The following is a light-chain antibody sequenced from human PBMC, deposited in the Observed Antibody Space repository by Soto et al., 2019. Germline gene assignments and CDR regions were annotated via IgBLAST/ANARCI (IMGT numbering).Light chain of an antibody. CDR3: QQSFRSPIT. CDR1: QSIALS. J-gene: IGKJ5*01. CDR2: VAF. V-gene: IGKV1-39*01. Sequence: DIQMTQSPSSLSASVGDTVTMTCRASQSIALSVNWYQQKPGKAPKLLIYVAFTLESGVPSRFSGSGSGTEVTLTIRSLQPEVFATYYCQQSFRSPITFGQGTRLE.